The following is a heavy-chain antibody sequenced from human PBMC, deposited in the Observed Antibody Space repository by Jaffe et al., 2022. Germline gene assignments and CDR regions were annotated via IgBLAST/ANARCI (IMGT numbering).Heavy chain of an antibody. V-gene: IGHV3-49*04. D-gene: IGHD6-13*01. J-gene: IGHJ4*01. CDR1: GFSFGDYA. CDR2: IRSKTYGGTT. Sequence: EVQLVESGGGLVQPGRSLRLSCTASGFSFGDYAMNWVRQAPGKGLEWVGFIRSKTYGGTTDYAASVKGRFTISRDDSKSIAYLQMNSLKTEDTAVYYCTADYSSSWYWFDYWGQGTLVTVSS. CDR3: TADYSSSWYWFDY.